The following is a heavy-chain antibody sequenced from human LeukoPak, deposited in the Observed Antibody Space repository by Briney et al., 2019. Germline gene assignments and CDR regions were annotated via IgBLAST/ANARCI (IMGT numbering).Heavy chain of an antibody. CDR2: INWNGGST. CDR1: GFTFDDYG. CDR3: TKEGLGSGSYFSAWFDP. Sequence: SGGSLRLSCAASGFTFDDYGMSWVRQAPGKGLEWVSGINWNGGSTGYADSVKGRFTISRDNAKNSLYLQMNSLRAEDTAVYYCTKEGLGSGSYFSAWFDPWGQGTLVTVSS. D-gene: IGHD3-10*01. J-gene: IGHJ5*02. V-gene: IGHV3-20*04.